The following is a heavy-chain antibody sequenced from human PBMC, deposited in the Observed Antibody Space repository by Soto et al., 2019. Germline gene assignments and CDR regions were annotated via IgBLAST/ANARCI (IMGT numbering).Heavy chain of an antibody. CDR2: IIPILSIA. CDR3: AREGEGVDI. D-gene: IGHD2-21*01. CDR1: GGAFNSDT. J-gene: IGHJ3*02. Sequence: QVQLVQSGAEVKKPGSSVKVSCKAYGGAFNSDTITWVRQAPGQGLEWVGRIIPILSIANYAQKFQGRVTINADRSTNTAYMEVSRLTSEDTAIYYCAREGEGVDIWGQGTKVTVSS. V-gene: IGHV1-69*02.